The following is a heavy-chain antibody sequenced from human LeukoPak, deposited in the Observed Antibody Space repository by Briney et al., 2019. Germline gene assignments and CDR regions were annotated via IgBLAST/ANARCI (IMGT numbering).Heavy chain of an antibody. V-gene: IGHV3-7*01. CDR1: GFSFSSYW. J-gene: IGHJ4*02. Sequence: SGGSLRLSCAASGFSFSSYWMSWARQAPGKGLEWVANTRQDGSEKDYVDSVKGRFTISRDNAKNSVYLQMNSLRAEDTAVYYCARGFSGWSFDYWGQGTLVTVSS. CDR3: ARGFSGWSFDY. CDR2: TRQDGSEK. D-gene: IGHD6-19*01.